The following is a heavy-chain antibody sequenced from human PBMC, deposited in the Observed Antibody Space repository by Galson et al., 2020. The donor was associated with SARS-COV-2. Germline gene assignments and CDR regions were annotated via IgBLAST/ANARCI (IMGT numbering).Heavy chain of an antibody. D-gene: IGHD3-9*01. CDR3: AKDTYYDILTGTDYYYGMDV. CDR1: GFTFDDYA. Sequence: GGSLRLSCAASGFTFDDYAMHWVRQAPGQGLEWVSLISGDGGSTYYADSVKGRFTISRDNSKNSLYLQMNSLRTEDTALYYCAKDTYYDILTGTDYYYGMDVWGQGTTVTVSS. CDR2: ISGDGGST. V-gene: IGHV3-43*02. J-gene: IGHJ6*02.